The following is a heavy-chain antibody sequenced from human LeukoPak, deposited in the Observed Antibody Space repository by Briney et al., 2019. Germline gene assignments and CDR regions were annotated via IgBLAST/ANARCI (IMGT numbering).Heavy chain of an antibody. CDR3: ARDKPKQQLDT. J-gene: IGHJ4*02. CDR1: GFTFSSYW. V-gene: IGHV3-7*01. D-gene: IGHD6-13*01. CDR2: IKQDGSEK. Sequence: GGSLRLSCAASGFTFSSYWMSWVRQAPGKGLEWVANIKQDGSEKYYVDSVKGRFTISGDNAKNSLYLQMNSLRAEDTAVYYCARDKPKQQLDTWGQGTLVTVSS.